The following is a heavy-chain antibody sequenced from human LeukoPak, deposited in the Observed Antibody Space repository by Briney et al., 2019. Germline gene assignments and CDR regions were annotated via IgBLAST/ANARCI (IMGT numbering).Heavy chain of an antibody. CDR1: GYTFTGYY. Sequence: ASVKVSCKASGYTFTGYYMHWVRQAPGQGLEWMGWINPNSGGTNYAQKFQGRVTMTRDTSISTAYMELSRLRSDDTAVYYCARDGESGYSQQLVYGGHTNWFDPWGQGTLVTVSS. CDR3: ARDGESGYSQQLVYGGHTNWFDP. D-gene: IGHD6-13*01. J-gene: IGHJ5*02. CDR2: INPNSGGT. V-gene: IGHV1-2*02.